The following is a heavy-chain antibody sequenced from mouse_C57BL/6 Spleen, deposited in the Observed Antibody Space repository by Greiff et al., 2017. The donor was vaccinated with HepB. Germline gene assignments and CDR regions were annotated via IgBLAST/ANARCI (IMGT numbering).Heavy chain of an antibody. CDR1: GFNIKDYY. CDR3: TTDPFYSAWFAY. V-gene: IGHV14-1*01. Sequence: EVQLQQSGAELVRPGASVKLSCTASGFNIKDYYMHWVKQRPEQGLEWIGRIEPEDGDTEYAPKFQGKATMTADTSSNTAYLQLSSLTSEDTTVYYCTTDPFYSAWFAYWGQGTLVTVSA. D-gene: IGHD2-3*01. J-gene: IGHJ3*01. CDR2: IEPEDGDT.